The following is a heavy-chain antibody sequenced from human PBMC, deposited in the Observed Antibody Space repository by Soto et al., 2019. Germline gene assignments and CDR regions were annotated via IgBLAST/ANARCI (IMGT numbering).Heavy chain of an antibody. D-gene: IGHD3-16*01. V-gene: IGHV1-8*01. J-gene: IGHJ5*02. Sequence: QVQLVQSGAEVKKPGASVKVSCKASGYTFTSHDINWMRQATGQGLEWMGWMNPNSGHTHYAQTFQGRATMTRDTSITTASIEWTNLRSEDPAIYYCASDMSTPWGQGTLVTVSS. CDR3: ASDMSTP. CDR2: MNPNSGHT. CDR1: GYTFTSHD.